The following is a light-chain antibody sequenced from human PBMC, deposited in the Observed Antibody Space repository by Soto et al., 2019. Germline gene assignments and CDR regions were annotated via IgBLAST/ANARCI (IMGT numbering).Light chain of an antibody. V-gene: IGKV1-5*01. CDR3: QQYDSFSGT. J-gene: IGKJ1*01. CDR2: DAS. CDR1: RSINNW. Sequence: DIQMTQSPSILSASIGDRVTITCRASRSINNWLAWYQQKPGKAPKLLIYDASSLQSGVPSRFSGSGSGTEFTLTITNLQPDDFATYYCQQYDSFSGTFGQGTKVDIK.